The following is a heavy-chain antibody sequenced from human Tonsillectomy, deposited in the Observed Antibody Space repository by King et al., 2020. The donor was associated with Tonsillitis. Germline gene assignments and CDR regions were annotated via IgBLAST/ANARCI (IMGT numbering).Heavy chain of an antibody. CDR2: ISWNSGNI. CDR3: AKDLNYFDIVTGYFDN. J-gene: IGHJ4*02. Sequence: DVQLVESGGGLVQPGRSLRLSCAASGFTFDDYVMHWVRQAPGKGLEWVSGISWNSGNIGYADSVKGRFTISRDNAKNSLYLQMNSLRAEDTALYYCAKDLNYFDIVTGYFDNWGQGTLVTVSS. V-gene: IGHV3-9*01. D-gene: IGHD3-9*01. CDR1: GFTFDDYV.